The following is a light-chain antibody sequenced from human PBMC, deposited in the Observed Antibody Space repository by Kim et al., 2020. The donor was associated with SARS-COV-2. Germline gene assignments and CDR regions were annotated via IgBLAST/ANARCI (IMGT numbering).Light chain of an antibody. J-gene: IGKJ5*01. CDR2: PAS. CDR1: QGISNY. CDR3: QKYNSASIT. V-gene: IGKV1-27*01. Sequence: DIQMTQSPSSLSASVGDRVTITCRASQGISNYLAWYQQKPGKVPKLLIYPASTLQSGVPSRFSGSGSGTDFTLTISSLQPEDVATYYCQKYNSASITFGQGTRLEIK.